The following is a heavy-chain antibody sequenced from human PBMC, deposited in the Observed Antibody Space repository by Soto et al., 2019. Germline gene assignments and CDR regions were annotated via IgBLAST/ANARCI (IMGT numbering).Heavy chain of an antibody. CDR2: IYSGGNT. CDR3: ARDSTWIPYYHYGMDV. J-gene: IGHJ6*02. D-gene: IGHD5-18*01. Sequence: PGGSLRLSCAASGFSVSSNYMSWVRQAPGKGLEWVSVIYSGGNTHYADSVKGRFTISRDNSKNTLYLQMNSLRAEDTAVYYCARDSTWIPYYHYGMDVWGQGTTVTVYS. V-gene: IGHV3-53*01. CDR1: GFSVSSNY.